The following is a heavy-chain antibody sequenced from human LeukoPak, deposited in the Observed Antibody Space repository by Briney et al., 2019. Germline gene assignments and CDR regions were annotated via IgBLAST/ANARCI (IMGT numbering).Heavy chain of an antibody. Sequence: SETLSLTCSVFGGSISSTTYYWVWIRQPPEKGLECIASIHYTGRAYYNPSLKSRATISADTSKNHFSLHLRTVTAADTAVYYCARHFDNGDHEKTFDIWGQGTMVTVSS. V-gene: IGHV4-39*01. CDR3: ARHFDNGDHEKTFDI. J-gene: IGHJ3*02. D-gene: IGHD4-17*01. CDR2: IHYTGRA. CDR1: GGSISSTTYY.